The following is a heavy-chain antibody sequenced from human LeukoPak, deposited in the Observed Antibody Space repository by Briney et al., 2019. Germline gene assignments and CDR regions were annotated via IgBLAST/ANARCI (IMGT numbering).Heavy chain of an antibody. CDR2: ISGSGGST. D-gene: IGHD6-19*01. CDR3: ARDAGHIAVAGGDFDY. CDR1: GFTFSNYG. V-gene: IGHV3-23*01. Sequence: GGSLRLSCAASGFTFSNYGMHWVRQAPGKGLEWVSAISGSGGSTYYADSVKGRFTISRDNSKNTLYLQMNSLRAEDTAVYYCARDAGHIAVAGGDFDYWGQGTLVTVSS. J-gene: IGHJ4*02.